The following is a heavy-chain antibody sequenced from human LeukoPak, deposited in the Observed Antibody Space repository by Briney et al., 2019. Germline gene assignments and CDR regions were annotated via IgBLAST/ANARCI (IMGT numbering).Heavy chain of an antibody. D-gene: IGHD3-22*01. CDR3: ARATSDSSGLYSFDY. CDR1: GSSTSSSNY. V-gene: IGHV4-28*03. J-gene: IGHJ4*02. Sequence: PSDTLSLTCVVSGSSTSSSNYWGWIRQPPGKGLEWIGYIYYSGSTYYNPSLKSRVTMSVDTSKNQFSLKLSSVTAVDTAVYFCARATSDSSGLYSFDYWGQGTLVTVSS. CDR2: IYYSGST.